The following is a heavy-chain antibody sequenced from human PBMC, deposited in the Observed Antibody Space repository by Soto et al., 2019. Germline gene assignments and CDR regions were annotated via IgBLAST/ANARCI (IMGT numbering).Heavy chain of an antibody. CDR2: IYYSGST. V-gene: IGHV4-31*02. Sequence: SETLSLTXTVSGGSISGGGYYWSWIRQHRGKGLELIGYIYYSGSTYYNPSLKSRVTISVDTSKNQFSLKLSSVTAADTAVYYCARGEGSWFDPWGQGTLVTVSS. CDR1: GGSISGGGYY. J-gene: IGHJ5*02. CDR3: ARGEGSWFDP.